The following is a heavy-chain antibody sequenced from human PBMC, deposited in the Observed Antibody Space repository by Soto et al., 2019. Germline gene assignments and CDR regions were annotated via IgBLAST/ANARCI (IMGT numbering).Heavy chain of an antibody. V-gene: IGHV4-59*11. J-gene: IGHJ4*02. D-gene: IGHD5-12*01. Sequence: ETLSVTLTDSCDSINNHYWAWIRQPPGKRLELIGYIYYTGSTTYNPSLESRVNMSVDTSKNQFSLDLSSVNAADTAVYYCAKYRRTAAEGYTLDYWGRGTLVTASS. CDR3: AKYRRTAAEGYTLDY. CDR1: CDSINNHY. CDR2: IYYTGST.